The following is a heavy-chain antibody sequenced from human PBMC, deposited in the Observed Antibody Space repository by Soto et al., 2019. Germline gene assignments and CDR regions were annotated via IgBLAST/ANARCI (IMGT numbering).Heavy chain of an antibody. Sequence: GGSLRLSCAASGFTFSTYAMSWVRQAPGKGLEWVSGISGSGANTYYADSVKGRFAISRDNSKNTLYLQMNSLRAEDTAVYYCAKEWNYHYMDVWGKGTTVTVSS. CDR2: ISGSGANT. V-gene: IGHV3-23*01. CDR1: GFTFSTYA. J-gene: IGHJ6*03. CDR3: AKEWNYHYMDV.